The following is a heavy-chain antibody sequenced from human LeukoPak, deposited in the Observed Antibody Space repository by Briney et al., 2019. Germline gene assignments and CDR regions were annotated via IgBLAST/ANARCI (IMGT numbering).Heavy chain of an antibody. CDR1: GFTFSSYS. Sequence: GGSLRLSCAASGFTFSSYSMNWVRQAPGKGLEWVSSISSSSSYIYYADSVKGRFTISRDNAKSSLYLQMNSLRAEDTAVYYCARRITIFGVASDYWGQGTLVTVSS. D-gene: IGHD3-3*01. CDR2: ISSSSSYI. CDR3: ARRITIFGVASDY. V-gene: IGHV3-21*01. J-gene: IGHJ4*02.